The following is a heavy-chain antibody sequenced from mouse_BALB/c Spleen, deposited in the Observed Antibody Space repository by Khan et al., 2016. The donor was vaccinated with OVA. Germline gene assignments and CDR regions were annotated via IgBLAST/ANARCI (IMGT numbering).Heavy chain of an antibody. CDR3: AKIFYGNSYAMDY. CDR2: IYPGSGST. CDR1: EYTFTDYD. V-gene: IGHV1-77*01. J-gene: IGHJ4*01. D-gene: IGHD2-1*01. Sequence: QVQLKQSGPELVKPGASVKMSCKASEYTFTDYDIRWVKQRTGQGLEWIGEIYPGSGSTYYNEKFKGKATLTADKSSNTAYIQLSSLTSEDSAVYFCAKIFYGNSYAMDYWGQGTAVTVSS.